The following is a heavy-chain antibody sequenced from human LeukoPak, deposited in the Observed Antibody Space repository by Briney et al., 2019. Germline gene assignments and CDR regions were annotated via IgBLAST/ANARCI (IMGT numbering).Heavy chain of an antibody. CDR2: INQSGIT. D-gene: IGHD5-18*01. V-gene: IGHV4-34*01. J-gene: IGHJ4*02. CDR1: GGSFSGYY. Sequence: PSETLSLTCAGYGGSFSGYYRSWIRQPPGKGLEWIGEINQSGITNYNPSLKSRVTISVDAPKNQFSLKLSSVTAADTAVYYCQLDTTMLPGYWGQGTLVTVSS. CDR3: QLDTTMLPGY.